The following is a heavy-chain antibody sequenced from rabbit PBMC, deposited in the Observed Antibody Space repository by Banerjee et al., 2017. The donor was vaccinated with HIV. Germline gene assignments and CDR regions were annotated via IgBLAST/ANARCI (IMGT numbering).Heavy chain of an antibody. V-gene: IGHV1S45*01. D-gene: IGHD1-1*01. CDR3: ARDLTGVIGWNFGW. CDR2: LNAGTGKA. Sequence: QQKLEESGGDLVQPEGLLEVSCKASGFSFSNKAVMCWGSQAPGTGLEWIACLNAGTGKAVYASWAKGRFTFSKTSSTTMTLQMTSLTAADTAPYFCARDLTGVIGWNFGWWGPGTLVTVS. CDR1: GFSFSNKAV. J-gene: IGHJ4*01.